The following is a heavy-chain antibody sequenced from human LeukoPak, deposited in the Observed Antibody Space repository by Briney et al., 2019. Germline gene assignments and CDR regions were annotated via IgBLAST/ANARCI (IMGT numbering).Heavy chain of an antibody. V-gene: IGHV4-34*01. CDR2: IDHSGST. Sequence: SETLSLTCAVYGGSFSGYYWSWIRQPPGKGLEWIGEIDHSGSTNYNPSLKSRVTISVDTSKNQFSLKLSSVTAADTAVYYCARGVHYYDSSGYSILWPLDYWGQGTLVTVSS. J-gene: IGHJ4*02. CDR1: GGSFSGYY. CDR3: ARGVHYYDSSGYSILWPLDY. D-gene: IGHD3-22*01.